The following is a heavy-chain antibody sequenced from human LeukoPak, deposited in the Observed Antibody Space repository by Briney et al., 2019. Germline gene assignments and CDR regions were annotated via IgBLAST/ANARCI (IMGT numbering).Heavy chain of an antibody. D-gene: IGHD2-15*01. CDR2: INPSGGIT. CDR3: AIATPARYCSGGSCYGLDY. CDR1: GYTFTSYY. Sequence: ASVKVSCKASGYTFTSYYMHWVRQAPGQGLEWMGIINPSGGITSYAQKFQGRVTMTRDTSTSTVYMELSSLRSEDTAVYYCAIATPARYCSGGSCYGLDYWGQGTLVTVSS. J-gene: IGHJ4*02. V-gene: IGHV1-46*03.